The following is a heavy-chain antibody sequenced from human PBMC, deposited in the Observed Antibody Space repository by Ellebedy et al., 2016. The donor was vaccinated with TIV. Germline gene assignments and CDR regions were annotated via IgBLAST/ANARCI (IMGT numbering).Heavy chain of an antibody. V-gene: IGHV1-69*04. CDR1: GGSLSGYA. D-gene: IGHD4-17*01. Sequence: AASVKVSCMASGGSLSGYAISWARQPPGQGLEWMGRIIPILGIENYAQKFQGRVTITADKSTSTAYMELSSLRSDDTAVYYCARWRSDYGMRGYYFDYWGQGTLVTVSS. CDR2: IIPILGIE. CDR3: ARWRSDYGMRGYYFDY. J-gene: IGHJ4*02.